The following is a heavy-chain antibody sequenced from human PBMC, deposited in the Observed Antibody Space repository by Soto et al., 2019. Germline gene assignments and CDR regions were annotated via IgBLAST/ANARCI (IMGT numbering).Heavy chain of an antibody. V-gene: IGHV3-23*01. D-gene: IGHD3-22*01. J-gene: IGHJ4*02. Sequence: GGSLRLSWAAAGGAFSGYAINWVRQAPGKGLEWVSIISGIGTTTKYSDSVKGRFTISRDNSRDTVHLQMNSLRAEDTAVYYCAKDLFQYDSSGDYAAVCYFDQWGPGILVTVSS. CDR1: GGAFSGYA. CDR2: ISGIGTTT. CDR3: AKDLFQYDSSGDYAAVCYFDQ.